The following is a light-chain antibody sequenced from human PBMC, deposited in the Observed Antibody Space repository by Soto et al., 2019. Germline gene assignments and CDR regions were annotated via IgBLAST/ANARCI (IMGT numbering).Light chain of an antibody. CDR1: SSNIGSNT. CDR2: SNN. V-gene: IGLV1-44*01. CDR3: AAWDDSLNGRGV. Sequence: QSVLTQPTSASGTPGQRVTISCSGSSSNIGSNTVNWYQQLPGTAPKLLIYSNNQRPSGVPDRFSGSRSGTSASLAISGLQSEDEGDYYCAAWDDSLNGRGVFGGGTKVTVL. J-gene: IGLJ3*02.